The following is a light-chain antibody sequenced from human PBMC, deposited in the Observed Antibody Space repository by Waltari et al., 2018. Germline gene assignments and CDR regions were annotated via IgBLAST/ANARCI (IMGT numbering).Light chain of an antibody. CDR2: GAS. CDR1: QSVGSN. CDR3: QQYNS. V-gene: IGKV3-15*01. Sequence: EIVMTQSPATLSVSPGERATLSCRASQSVGSNLAWYQQKPGQAPRLLIYGASTRATGIPARFSGSGSGTEFTLTISSMQSEDFAVYYCQQYNSFGQGTKVEIK. J-gene: IGKJ1*01.